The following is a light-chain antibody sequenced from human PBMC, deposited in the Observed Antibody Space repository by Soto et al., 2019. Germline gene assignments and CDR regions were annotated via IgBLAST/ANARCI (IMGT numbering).Light chain of an antibody. CDR3: QHYGNSLWT. Sequence: ENVLTQSPDTLSLSPGEGATLSCRASQTVSSNYLAWYQHRPGQAPKLIIHGASYTAPGIPDRFSGSGSGADFTLTISRLEPEDLAVYFCQHYGNSLWTFGQGTKVEIK. J-gene: IGKJ1*01. V-gene: IGKV3-20*01. CDR1: QTVSSNY. CDR2: GAS.